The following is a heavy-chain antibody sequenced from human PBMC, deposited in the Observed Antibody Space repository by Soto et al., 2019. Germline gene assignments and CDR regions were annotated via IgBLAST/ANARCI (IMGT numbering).Heavy chain of an antibody. Sequence: QVQLVESGGGLVKPGGSLRLSCAASGFTFSDYYMSWIRQAPGKGLEWVSYISSSSSYTNYADSVKGRFTISRDNAKNSLSLQMNSLRAEDTAVYYCARATRSGITIFGVVPGFDYWGQGTLVTVSS. D-gene: IGHD3-3*01. V-gene: IGHV3-11*06. CDR3: ARATRSGITIFGVVPGFDY. CDR1: GFTFSDYY. J-gene: IGHJ4*02. CDR2: ISSSSSYT.